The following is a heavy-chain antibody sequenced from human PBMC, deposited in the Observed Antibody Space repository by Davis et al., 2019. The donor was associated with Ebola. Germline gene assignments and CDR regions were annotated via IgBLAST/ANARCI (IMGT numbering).Heavy chain of an antibody. CDR3: ARERAPVYFDY. D-gene: IGHD1-14*01. CDR1: GFTFSDYY. CDR2: ISSSSSYI. Sequence: GESLKISCAASGFTFSDYYMSWVRQAPGKGLEWVSSISSSSSYIYYADSVKGRFTISRDNAKNSLYLQMNSLRAEDTAVYYCARERAPVYFDYWGQGTLVTVSS. J-gene: IGHJ4*02. V-gene: IGHV3-21*01.